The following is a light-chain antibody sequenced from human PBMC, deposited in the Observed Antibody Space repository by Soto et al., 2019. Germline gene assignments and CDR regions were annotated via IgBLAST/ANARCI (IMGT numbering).Light chain of an antibody. CDR1: SSDIGAYNF. CDR3: TSWTTSTTMI. V-gene: IGLV2-14*03. J-gene: IGLJ2*01. CDR2: DVN. Sequence: QSALTQPASVSGSPGQSITISCTGTSSDIGAYNFVPWYQQHPGKAPKLMLYDVNIRPSGVSNRFSGSKSGNTASLTISGLQAEDEAASYCTSWTTSTTMIFGGGTKLTVL.